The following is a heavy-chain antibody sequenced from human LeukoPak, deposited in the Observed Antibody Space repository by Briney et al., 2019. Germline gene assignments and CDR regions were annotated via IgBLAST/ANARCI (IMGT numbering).Heavy chain of an antibody. CDR2: IYYSGST. CDR3: ARNWLPAGFDY. CDR1: GGSISSYY. Sequence: SETLSLTCTVSGGSISSYYWSWIRQPPGKGLEWIGYIYYSGSTNYNPSLKSRITISIDTSKNQFSLKLSSVTAADTAVYYCARNWLPAGFDYWGQGTLVTVSS. D-gene: IGHD5-12*01. V-gene: IGHV4-59*01. J-gene: IGHJ4*02.